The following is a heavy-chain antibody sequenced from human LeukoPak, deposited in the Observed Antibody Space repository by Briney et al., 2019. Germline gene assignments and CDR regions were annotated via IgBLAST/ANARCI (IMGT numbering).Heavy chain of an antibody. Sequence: GGSLRLSCAASGFTFSNFAMNWVRQAPAKGLEWVAAIWYDGSNRYYADSVKGRFTISRDNSMNTLYLQMNSLIAGDTAVYYCASIAAAGQGVDYWGQGTLVTVSS. D-gene: IGHD6-13*01. CDR3: ASIAAAGQGVDY. CDR2: IWYDGSNR. J-gene: IGHJ4*02. CDR1: GFTFSNFA. V-gene: IGHV3-33*08.